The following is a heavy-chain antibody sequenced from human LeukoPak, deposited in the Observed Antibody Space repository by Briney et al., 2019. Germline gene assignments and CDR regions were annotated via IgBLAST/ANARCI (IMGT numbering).Heavy chain of an antibody. Sequence: SKTLSLTCTVSGGSISAYDWSWLRQPPGKGLEWIGNIYDSQISSYNPSLKSRVTISLDTSQNPLSLDRSSVTAADTAVYYCARHSLVFYGSGSYFLNSMDVWGQGTTVTVSS. V-gene: IGHV4-59*08. CDR3: ARHSLVFYGSGSYFLNSMDV. D-gene: IGHD3-10*01. J-gene: IGHJ6*02. CDR2: IYDSQIS. CDR1: GGSISAYD.